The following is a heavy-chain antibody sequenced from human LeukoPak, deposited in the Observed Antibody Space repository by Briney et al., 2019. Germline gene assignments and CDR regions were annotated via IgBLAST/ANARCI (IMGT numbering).Heavy chain of an antibody. CDR2: IYYSGST. J-gene: IGHJ4*02. Sequence: PSETLSLTCTVPGDSISNYYWSWIRQPPGKGLEWIGYIYYSGSTNYNPSLKSRVTISADTSKSQFSLNLSSVTAADTAVYYCARGTCSNSGCRPYFDYWGQGTQVTVSS. CDR1: GDSISNYY. CDR3: ARGTCSNSGCRPYFDY. V-gene: IGHV4-59*01. D-gene: IGHD2/OR15-2a*01.